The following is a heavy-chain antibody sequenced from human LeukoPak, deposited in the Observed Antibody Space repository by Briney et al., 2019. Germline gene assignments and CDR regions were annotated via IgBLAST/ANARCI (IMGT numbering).Heavy chain of an antibody. Sequence: SETLSLTCTVSGGSISSSSYYWGWIRQPPGKGLEWIGSIYYSGSTYYNPSLKSRVTISVDKSKNQFSLKLSSVTAADTAVYYCARGSGWYGRRWFDPWGQGTLVTVSS. CDR1: GGSISSSSYY. CDR2: IYYSGST. D-gene: IGHD6-19*01. J-gene: IGHJ5*02. CDR3: ARGSGWYGRRWFDP. V-gene: IGHV4-39*07.